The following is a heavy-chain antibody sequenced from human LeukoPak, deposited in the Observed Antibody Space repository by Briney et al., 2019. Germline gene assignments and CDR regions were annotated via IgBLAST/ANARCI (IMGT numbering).Heavy chain of an antibody. V-gene: IGHV3-30*18. J-gene: IGHJ4*02. CDR2: ISNDGSNL. Sequence: GGSLRLSCAASGFIFSNFGMHWVRQAPGKGLEWVTVISNDGSNLYYAGSVRGRFTISRDNSKNTLYLQMNSLRAEDTAVYYCAKDPMATIRVFDYWGQGTLVTVSS. CDR1: GFIFSNFG. D-gene: IGHD5-24*01. CDR3: AKDPMATIRVFDY.